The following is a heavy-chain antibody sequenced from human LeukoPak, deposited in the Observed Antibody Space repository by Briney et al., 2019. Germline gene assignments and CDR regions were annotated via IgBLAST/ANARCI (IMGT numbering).Heavy chain of an antibody. CDR3: ARDPIGGLYYYYMDV. CDR2: ISSSSSYI. J-gene: IGHJ6*03. CDR1: GFGFSSYS. Sequence: GGSLRLSCAAPGFGFSSYSMNTVRQAPGKVLEWLSCISSSSSYIYYADSVKGRFTISRDNAKTSLYLQMNSLRAEDTAVYFCARDPIGGLYYYYMDVWGKGITVTVSS. V-gene: IGHV3-21*01. D-gene: IGHD1-26*01.